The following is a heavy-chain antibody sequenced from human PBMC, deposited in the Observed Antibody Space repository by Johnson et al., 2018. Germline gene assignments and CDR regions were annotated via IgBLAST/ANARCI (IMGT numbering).Heavy chain of an antibody. V-gene: IGHV1-46*01. CDR1: GNTFSSYN. CDR2: IFAGGDNT. CDR3: AGEPPSSFFFDY. Sequence: QVQLVQSGTEVKKPGASVKVSCKASGNTFSSYNIHWLRQAPGHVLQWMGIIFAGGDNTGYAQKFQGRVTVTRDSPTNAVYMELDSLSTEDTAVYYCAGEPPSSFFFDYWGQGTLVTVSS. D-gene: IGHD6-13*01. J-gene: IGHJ4*02.